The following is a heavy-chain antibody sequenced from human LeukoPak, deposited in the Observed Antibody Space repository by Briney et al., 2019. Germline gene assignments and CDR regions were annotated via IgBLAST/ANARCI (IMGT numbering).Heavy chain of an antibody. CDR3: TDFVDC. Sequence: GGSLRLSCAASGFIFSNAWMSWVRQAPGKGLEWVGRIKSKIDGGATDYAAPVQGRFTVSRDDSKNTLYQQINSLKVEDTAVYYCTDFVDCWGQGTLVTVSS. CDR1: GFIFSNAW. CDR2: IKSKIDGGAT. J-gene: IGHJ4*02. V-gene: IGHV3-15*01.